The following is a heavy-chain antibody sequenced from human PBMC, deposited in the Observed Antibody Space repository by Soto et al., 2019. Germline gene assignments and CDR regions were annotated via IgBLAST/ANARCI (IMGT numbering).Heavy chain of an antibody. J-gene: IGHJ1*01. D-gene: IGHD5-12*01. Sequence: QVQLVQSGAEVKKPGSSVMVSCKASGGTFSSYAISWVRQAPGQGLEWMGGIIPIFGTANYAQKFQGRVTITADESTSTAYMELSSLRSEDTAVYYCARGDRDGYNSGSYFQHWGQGTLVTVSS. CDR1: GGTFSSYA. V-gene: IGHV1-69*01. CDR3: ARGDRDGYNSGSYFQH. CDR2: IIPIFGTA.